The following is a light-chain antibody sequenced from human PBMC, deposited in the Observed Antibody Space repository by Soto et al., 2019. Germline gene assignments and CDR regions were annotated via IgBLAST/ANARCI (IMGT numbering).Light chain of an antibody. CDR1: SSDVGNYNL. V-gene: IGLV2-23*02. CDR2: EVT. CDR3: ASYAGSRTYV. Sequence: QSVLTQPASVSGSPGQSITISCTGTSSDVGNYNLVSWYQHLPGRAPKLLIFEVTMRPSGISDRFSGSKSASTASLTISGVQAGEEGDHYCASYAGSRTYVLGSGTKVTVL. J-gene: IGLJ1*01.